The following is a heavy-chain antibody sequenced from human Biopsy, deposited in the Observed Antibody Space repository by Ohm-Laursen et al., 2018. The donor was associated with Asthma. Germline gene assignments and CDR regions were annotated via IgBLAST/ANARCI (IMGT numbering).Heavy chain of an antibody. CDR1: GFAVSRDY. Sequence: SLRLSCSASGFAVSRDYMFWVRQAPGKGLEWVSVIYSGGTSHTADSVRGRFTISRDYSKNTLYLQMHSLRAEDTAAYYCARGDSSNWSHYYSDYWGQGTLVTVSS. D-gene: IGHD3-22*01. CDR3: ARGDSSNWSHYYSDY. CDR2: IYSGGTS. J-gene: IGHJ4*02. V-gene: IGHV3-53*01.